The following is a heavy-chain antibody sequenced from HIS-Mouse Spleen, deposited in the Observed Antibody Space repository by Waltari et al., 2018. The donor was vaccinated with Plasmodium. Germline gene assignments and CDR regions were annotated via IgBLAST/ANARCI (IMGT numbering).Heavy chain of an antibody. CDR3: ARGNSGYSSSWYLFDY. Sequence: EVQLVETGGGLIQPGGSLRLSCAASGFTVSSNYMSWVRQAPGKGLEWFSVFYSGGSTYYADSVKGRFTISRDNSKNTLYLQMNILRAEDTAVYYCARGNSGYSSSWYLFDYWGQGTLVTVSS. J-gene: IGHJ4*02. V-gene: IGHV3-53*02. CDR2: FYSGGST. CDR1: GFTVSSNY. D-gene: IGHD6-13*01.